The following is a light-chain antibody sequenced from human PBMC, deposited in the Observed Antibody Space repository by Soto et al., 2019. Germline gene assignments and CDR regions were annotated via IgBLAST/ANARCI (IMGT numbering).Light chain of an antibody. Sequence: EIVMTQSPATLSVSPGERAILSCRASRSVSNNLAWYQQKPGQAPRLLIYGASTRATGIPARFSGSGSGTEFTLSISSLQSEDFAISYCQPYNNWPPLTFGGGTKVEIK. V-gene: IGKV3-15*01. CDR2: GAS. J-gene: IGKJ4*01. CDR1: RSVSNN. CDR3: QPYNNWPPLT.